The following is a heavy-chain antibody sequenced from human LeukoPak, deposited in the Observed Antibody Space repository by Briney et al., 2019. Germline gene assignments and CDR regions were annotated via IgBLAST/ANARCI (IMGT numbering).Heavy chain of an antibody. J-gene: IGHJ6*03. Sequence: GSLRPPCAAPGFTFSSYGMHWVRQAPGKGLEWGAVLLYDGSNKYFADSVKGRFTISRDNAKNTLYLQMNSLRAEDTAVYYCARARGWRPNYYYYYMDVWGTGTTVTVSS. CDR3: ARARGWRPNYYYYYMDV. CDR1: GFTFSSYG. V-gene: IGHV3-30*03. CDR2: LLYDGSNK. D-gene: IGHD2-15*01.